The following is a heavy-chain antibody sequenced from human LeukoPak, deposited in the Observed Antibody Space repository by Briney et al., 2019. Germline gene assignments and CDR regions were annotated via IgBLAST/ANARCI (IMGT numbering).Heavy chain of an antibody. V-gene: IGHV3-7*01. CDR1: GFIFSNYY. D-gene: IGHD3-22*01. Sequence: GGSLRLSCAASGFIFSNYYMSWVRQAPGKGLEWVANIKEDGSEKYYVDSVKGRFTISRDNAKNSLYLQMSSLRAEDTAVYYCARIGSGYDWEPDYWGQGTLVTVSS. CDR3: ARIGSGYDWEPDY. J-gene: IGHJ4*02. CDR2: IKEDGSEK.